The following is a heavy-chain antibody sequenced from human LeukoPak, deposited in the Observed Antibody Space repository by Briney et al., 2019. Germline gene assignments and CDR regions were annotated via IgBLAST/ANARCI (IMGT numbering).Heavy chain of an antibody. CDR3: ARGTEDYYGSGNWFDP. D-gene: IGHD3-10*01. V-gene: IGHV3-53*01. CDR2: IYSGGST. J-gene: IGHJ5*02. Sequence: GGSLRLSCAASGFTVSSNYMSWVRQAPGKGLEWVPVIYSGGSTYYADSVKGRFTISRDNSKNTLYLQMNSLRAEDTAVYYCARGTEDYYGSGNWFDPWGQGTLVTVSS. CDR1: GFTVSSNY.